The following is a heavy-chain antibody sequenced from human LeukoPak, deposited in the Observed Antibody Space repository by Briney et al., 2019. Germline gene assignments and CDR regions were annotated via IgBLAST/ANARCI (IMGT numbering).Heavy chain of an antibody. Sequence: GASVKVSCKASGVTFSRLVVSWVRQAPGQGLEWMGRIIPILGIANYAQKFQGRVTITADKSTSTAYMELSSLRSEDTAVYYCAASGPMAAFDYWGQGTLVTVSS. CDR3: AASGPMAAFDY. CDR1: GVTFSRLV. V-gene: IGHV1-69*04. D-gene: IGHD3-10*01. J-gene: IGHJ4*02. CDR2: IIPILGIA.